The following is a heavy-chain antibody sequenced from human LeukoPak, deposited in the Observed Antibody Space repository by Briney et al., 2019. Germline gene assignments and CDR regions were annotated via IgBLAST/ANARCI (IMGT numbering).Heavy chain of an antibody. CDR2: IIPIFGTA. CDR3: ARYRGSYGAFDI. D-gene: IGHD1-26*01. CDR1: GGTFSSYA. V-gene: IGHV1-69*13. Sequence: SVKVSCKASGGTFSSYAISWVRQAPGQGLEWMGGIIPIFGTANYAQKFQGRVTITADESTSTAYMELSSLRSEDTAVYYCARYRGSYGAFDIWGQGTMATVSS. J-gene: IGHJ3*02.